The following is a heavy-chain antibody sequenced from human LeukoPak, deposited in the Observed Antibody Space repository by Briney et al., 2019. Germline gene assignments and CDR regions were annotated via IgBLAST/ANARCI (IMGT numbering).Heavy chain of an antibody. CDR1: GGSITSGEHY. Sequence: SETLSLTCTVSGGSITSGEHYCSWIRQPPGKGLEWIGYVAYTGSTNYNPSLSSRVTMSVDTSRNQFSLKLSSVTAADTAVYYCARDHYDSSGYFLGNDYWGQGILATVSS. J-gene: IGHJ4*02. D-gene: IGHD3-22*01. CDR3: ARDHYDSSGYFLGNDY. CDR2: VAYTGST. V-gene: IGHV4-30-4*01.